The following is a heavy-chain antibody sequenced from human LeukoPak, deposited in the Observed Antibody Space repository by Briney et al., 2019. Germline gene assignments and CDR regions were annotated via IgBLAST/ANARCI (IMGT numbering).Heavy chain of an antibody. J-gene: IGHJ6*03. V-gene: IGHV4-59*11. Sequence: SETLSLTCIVSGGSIASHFWSWVRKAPGKGLEWMGSVFDSRTTNYNPSLKNRVTMSLDTSKNQYSLKLSSVTAADTAVYFCARDAFSYGSGSPAKPYYSYYMDVWGKGTTVTISS. CDR3: ARDAFSYGSGSPAKPYYSYYMDV. D-gene: IGHD3-10*01. CDR1: GGSIASHF. CDR2: VFDSRTT.